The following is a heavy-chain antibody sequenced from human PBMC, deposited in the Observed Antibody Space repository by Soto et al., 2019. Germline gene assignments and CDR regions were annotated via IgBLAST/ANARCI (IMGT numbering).Heavy chain of an antibody. J-gene: IGHJ4*02. CDR2: IYFSGST. Sequence: PSETLSLTCTVSGHSLSSGGYYWSWIRQHPGKGLVWVGYIYFSGSTLYNPSLKSRLAMSLDTSKNQFSLRLTSVTAADTAVYFCARDWGSSGWPNWGQGTLVTVSS. CDR1: GHSLSSGGYY. CDR3: ARDWGSSGWPN. D-gene: IGHD6-19*01. V-gene: IGHV4-31*03.